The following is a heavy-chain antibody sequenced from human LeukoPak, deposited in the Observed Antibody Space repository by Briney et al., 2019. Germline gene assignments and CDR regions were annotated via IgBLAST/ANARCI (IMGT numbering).Heavy chain of an antibody. D-gene: IGHD5-18*01. CDR2: IIPILGIA. V-gene: IGHV1-69*04. J-gene: IGHJ4*02. CDR3: ALLRVDTAMVFDY. Sequence: GASVKVSCKASGYTFTSFGISWVRQAPGQGLEWMGRIIPILGIANYAQKFQGRVTITADKSTSTAYMELSSLRSEDTAVYYCALLRVDTAMVFDYWGQGTLVTVSS. CDR1: GYTFTSFG.